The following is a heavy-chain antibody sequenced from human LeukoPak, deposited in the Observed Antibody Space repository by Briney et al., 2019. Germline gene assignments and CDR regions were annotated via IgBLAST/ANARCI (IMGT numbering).Heavy chain of an antibody. Sequence: GGSLRLSCAASGFTFSSYGMSWVRQTPGKGPEWVSAISGSGGSTHYADSVKGRFTISRDNAKNSLYLQMNSLRAEDTAVYYCARVEADPLYYYYYYMDVWGKGTTVTISS. J-gene: IGHJ6*03. D-gene: IGHD6-19*01. CDR2: ISGSGGST. CDR3: ARVEADPLYYYYYYMDV. CDR1: GFTFSSYG. V-gene: IGHV3-23*01.